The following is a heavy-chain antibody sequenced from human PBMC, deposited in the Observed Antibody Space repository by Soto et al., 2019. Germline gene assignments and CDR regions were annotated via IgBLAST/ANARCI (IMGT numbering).Heavy chain of an antibody. CDR3: ARVPYYDILNGPSYYSRTDV. D-gene: IGHD3-9*01. CDR2: ISPIFGTA. Sequence: ASGKVSCEASGGTVSSYAISWVQQAPGQGLEWMGGISPIFGTANYAQKFQGRVTTPAHESTGTAYMGLGSLSSEDTDVYYCARVPYYDILNGPSYYSRTDVWGPGTTVPVYS. J-gene: IGHJ6*02. V-gene: IGHV1-69*01. CDR1: GGTVSSYA.